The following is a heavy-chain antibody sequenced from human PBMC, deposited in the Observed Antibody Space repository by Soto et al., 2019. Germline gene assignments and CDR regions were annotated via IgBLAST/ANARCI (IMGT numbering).Heavy chain of an antibody. Sequence: GGSLRLSCAASGFTFSSYSMNWVRQAPGKGLEWVSSISSSSSYIYYADSVKGRFTISRDNAKNSLYLQMNSLRAEDTAVYYCARDRSPDWVRSFRNAFDIWGQGTMVTVSS. V-gene: IGHV3-21*01. CDR1: GFTFSSYS. CDR3: ARDRSPDWVRSFRNAFDI. D-gene: IGHD3-9*01. J-gene: IGHJ3*02. CDR2: ISSSSSYI.